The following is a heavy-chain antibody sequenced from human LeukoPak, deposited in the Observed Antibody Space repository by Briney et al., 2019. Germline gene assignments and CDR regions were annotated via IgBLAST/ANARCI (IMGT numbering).Heavy chain of an antibody. CDR1: GFSISNYG. CDR3: ARIGAGSSRDY. D-gene: IGHD6-13*01. V-gene: IGHV3-48*01. J-gene: IGHJ4*02. CDR2: IRSDSSTK. Sequence: GGSLRLSCAGSGFSISNYGMNWVRQAPGKGLEWLSYIRSDSSTKYYADSVEGRFTISRDNAQNSLYLQMNSLRAEDTAVYYCARIGAGSSRDYWGQGTLVTVSS.